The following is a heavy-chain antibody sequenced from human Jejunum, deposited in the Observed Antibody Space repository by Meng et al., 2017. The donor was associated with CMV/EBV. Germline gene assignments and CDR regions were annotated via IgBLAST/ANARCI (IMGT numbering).Heavy chain of an antibody. V-gene: IGHV1-2*06. Sequence: QVQLVQSGAEVKKPGASVKVSCKAFGYSFTGYYLHWVRQAPGQGLEWMGQINPNTGGTNYAQKFLGRVTMTRDTSVSTAYMEVTSLTSDDTAIYYCASGHSSPLGYWGQGTLVTVSS. CDR2: INPNTGGT. D-gene: IGHD3-22*01. J-gene: IGHJ4*02. CDR3: ASGHSSPLGY. CDR1: GYSFTGYY.